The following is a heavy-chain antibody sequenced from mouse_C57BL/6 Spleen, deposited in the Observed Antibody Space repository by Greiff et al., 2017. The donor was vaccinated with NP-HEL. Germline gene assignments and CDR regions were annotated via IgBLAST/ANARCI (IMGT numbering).Heavy chain of an antibody. CDR2: FDPEDGDT. V-gene: IGHV14-1*01. CDR1: GFNIKDYY. Sequence: EVQLQQSGAELVRPGASVKLSCTASGFNIKDYYMHWVKQRPEQGLEWIGRFDPEDGDTEYAPKFQGKATMTADTSSNTAYLQLSSLTSEDTAVYFCTTAPSYARDWLTYWGKGPLVPVSA. CDR3: TTAPSYARDWLTY. J-gene: IGHJ3*01. D-gene: IGHD6-5*01.